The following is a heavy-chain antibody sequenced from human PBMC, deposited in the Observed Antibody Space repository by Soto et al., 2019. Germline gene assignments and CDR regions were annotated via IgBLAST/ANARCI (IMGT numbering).Heavy chain of an antibody. D-gene: IGHD5-12*01. V-gene: IGHV4-31*03. CDR3: ARDSTMTSTWRGLDF. CDR1: GDSISTRDYF. J-gene: IGHJ6*02. CDR2: ILYSGST. Sequence: QVQLQESGPGLVKPSQTLSLTCTVTGDSISTRDYFGGSVRQHPVKGLEWIGYILYSGSTYYNPSLQSRLSITIDTSMNQFSPSLASFTSADTAIYYCARDSTMTSTWRGLDFWGPGTPVTVSS.